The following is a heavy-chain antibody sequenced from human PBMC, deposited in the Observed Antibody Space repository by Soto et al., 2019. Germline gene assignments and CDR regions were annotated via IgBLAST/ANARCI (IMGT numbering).Heavy chain of an antibody. V-gene: IGHV1-8*01. CDR2: MNPNSGNT. D-gene: IGHD2-15*01. J-gene: IGHJ3*02. CDR1: GYTFSSND. CDR3: ARAFYVVVAATDAFDI. Sequence: ASVKVSCKASGYTFSSNDINWVRQATGQGLEWMGWMNPNSGNTGYAQKFQGRVTMTRNTSISTAYMELSSLRSEDTAVYYCARAFYVVVAATDAFDIWGQGTMVTVSS.